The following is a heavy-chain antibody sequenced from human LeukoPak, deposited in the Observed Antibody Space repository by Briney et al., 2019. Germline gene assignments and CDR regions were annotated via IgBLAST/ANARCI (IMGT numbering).Heavy chain of an antibody. CDR1: GYTFTNYF. CDR3: ARDLSWFDP. J-gene: IGHJ5*02. Sequence: ASVKVSCKASGYTFTNYFMHWVRQAPGQGLEWMGIINPRGGSTGYAQKFQGRITMTTDMSTRTVYMELSSLESEDTAVYYCARDLSWFDPWGQGTLVTVSS. CDR2: INPRGGST. V-gene: IGHV1-46*01.